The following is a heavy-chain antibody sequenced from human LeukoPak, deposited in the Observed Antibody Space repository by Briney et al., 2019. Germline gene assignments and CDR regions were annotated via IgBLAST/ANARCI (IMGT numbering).Heavy chain of an antibody. J-gene: IGHJ4*02. V-gene: IGHV5-51*01. CDR3: ARPISGLHYADY. D-gene: IGHD3-10*01. CDR1: GYRFTNYW. Sequence: GKSLKISCKGSGYRFTNYWIGWVRQMSGKGLEWMGIIYPSDSDIRYSPSFQGQVTISADKSTSTAYLQWSSLKPSDTAMYFCARPISGLHYADYWGQGTLVTVSS. CDR2: IYPSDSDI.